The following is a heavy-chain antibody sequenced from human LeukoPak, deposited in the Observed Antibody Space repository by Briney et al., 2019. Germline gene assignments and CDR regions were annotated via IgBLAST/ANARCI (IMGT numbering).Heavy chain of an antibody. CDR1: GFTFSRYV. Sequence: GGSLRLSCAVSGFTFSRYVMSWVRQATGKGLEWVSAICGSGGSTYYADSVKGRFTISRDNSKNTLYLQMNSLRAEDTVVYYCAKTDSSSWYVSNWFDRWGQGTLVTVS. D-gene: IGHD6-13*01. V-gene: IGHV3-23*01. J-gene: IGHJ5*02. CDR2: ICGSGGST. CDR3: AKTDSSSWYVSNWFDR.